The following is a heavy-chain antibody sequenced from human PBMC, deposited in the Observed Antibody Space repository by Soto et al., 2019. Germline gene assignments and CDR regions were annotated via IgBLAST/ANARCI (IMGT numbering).Heavy chain of an antibody. D-gene: IGHD6-19*01. CDR2: ISHSGTSK. CDR1: GFTVATTG. V-gene: IGHV3-30*18. CDR3: AKDWGSSGWFNWFNP. J-gene: IGHJ5*02. Sequence: QVQLVESGGGVVQPGESLQVACEASGFTVATTGMHWVRQAPGKGLEWVAMISHSGTSKVYIDSVQGRFTISRDNARNNLYLQMSSLRPEDTAIYYCAKDWGSSGWFNWFNPWGQGVLVTVSS.